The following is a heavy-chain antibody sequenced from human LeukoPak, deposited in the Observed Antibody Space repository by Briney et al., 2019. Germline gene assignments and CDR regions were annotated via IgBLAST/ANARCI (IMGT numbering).Heavy chain of an antibody. Sequence: KASETLSLTCTVSGGSISSGGYYWSWIRQHPGKGLEWIGYIYYSGSTYYNPSLKSRVTISVDTSKNQFSLKLSSVTAADTAVYYCARDGDYGDSTWYFDLWGRGTLVTVSS. V-gene: IGHV4-31*03. CDR3: ARDGDYGDSTWYFDL. D-gene: IGHD4-17*01. CDR2: IYYSGST. CDR1: GGSISSGGYY. J-gene: IGHJ2*01.